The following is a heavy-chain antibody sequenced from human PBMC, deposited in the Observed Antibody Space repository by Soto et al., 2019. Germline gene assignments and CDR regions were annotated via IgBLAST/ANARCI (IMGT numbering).Heavy chain of an antibody. CDR3: ATVFDY. Sequence: EVQLVESGGDLVQPGGSLRLSCAASGFTISSNWMHWVRQAPGKGLVWVSRIDDEGSGTSYADSVKGRFTISRDVAKNTGYLQMNSLRVEDTAVYYCATVFDYWGQGTPVTVSS. CDR1: GFTISSNW. V-gene: IGHV3-74*01. CDR2: IDDEGSGT. J-gene: IGHJ4*02.